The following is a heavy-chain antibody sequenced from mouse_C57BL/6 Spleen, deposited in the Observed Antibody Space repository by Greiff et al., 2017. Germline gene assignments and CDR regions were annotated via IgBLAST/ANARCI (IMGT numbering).Heavy chain of an antibody. V-gene: IGHV10-3*01. CDR3: VRGNYYGSSHYWYFDV. J-gene: IGHJ1*03. CDR2: IRSKSSNYAT. D-gene: IGHD1-1*01. Sequence: EVMLVESGGGLVQPKGSLKLSCAASGFTFNTYAMHWVRQAPGKGLEWVARIRSKSSNYATYYADSVKDRFTISRDDSQSMLYLQMNNLKTEDTAMYYCVRGNYYGSSHYWYFDVWGTGTTVTVSS. CDR1: GFTFNTYA.